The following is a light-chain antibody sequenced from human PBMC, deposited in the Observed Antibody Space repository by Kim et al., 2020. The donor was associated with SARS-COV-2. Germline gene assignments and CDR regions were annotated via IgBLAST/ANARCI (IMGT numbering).Light chain of an antibody. CDR2: DNT. J-gene: IGLJ3*02. Sequence: MVTISCTGSTSNIGTGYEVHWYQQLPGSAPQLLIYDNTNRPSGVTDRFSASRSGTSASLAITGLQAEDEGHYYCQSYDTSLSHWVFGGGTQLTVL. V-gene: IGLV1-40*01. CDR1: TSNIGTGYE. CDR3: QSYDTSLSHWV.